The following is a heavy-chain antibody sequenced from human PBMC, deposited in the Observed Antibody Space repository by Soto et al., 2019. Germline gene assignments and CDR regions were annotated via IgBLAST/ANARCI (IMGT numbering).Heavy chain of an antibody. V-gene: IGHV3-48*03. CDR2: ISSSGSTI. Sequence: XEALRLSCAASRFTFSSYEMNWVRQAPGKGLEWVSYISSSGSTIYYADSVKGRFTISRDNAKNSLYLQMNSLRAEDTAVYYCASYYIAARHFGMDVWGQGTTVTVSS. CDR3: ASYYIAARHFGMDV. J-gene: IGHJ6*02. D-gene: IGHD6-6*01. CDR1: RFTFSSYE.